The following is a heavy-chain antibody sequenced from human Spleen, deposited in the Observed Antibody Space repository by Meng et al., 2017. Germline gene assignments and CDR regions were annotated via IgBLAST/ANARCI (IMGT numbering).Heavy chain of an antibody. J-gene: IGHJ5*02. CDR2: VGVYNGYT. CDR3: ARDGSGSYYNAGWFDP. D-gene: IGHD3-10*01. V-gene: IGHV1-18*01. Sequence: ASVKVSCKASGYTFSSYGISWVRQAPGKGLQWMGWVGVYNGYTKYAQRFQGRVTMTTDTSTSTAYMELRSLRSDDTAVYYCARDGSGSYYNAGWFDPWGQGTLVTVSS. CDR1: GYTFSSYG.